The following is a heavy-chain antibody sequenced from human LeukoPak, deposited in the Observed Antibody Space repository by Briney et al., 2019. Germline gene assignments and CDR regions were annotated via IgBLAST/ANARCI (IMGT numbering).Heavy chain of an antibody. CDR2: IRYGGSNK. J-gene: IGHJ6*03. Sequence: GGSLRLSCAASGFTFSSYGMHWVRQAPGKGLEWVAFIRYGGSNKYYADSVKGRFTISRDNSKNTLYLQMNSLRAEDTAVYYCAKRYCSGGSCYSGGNYYYMDVWGKGTTVTISS. CDR1: GFTFSSYG. V-gene: IGHV3-30*02. CDR3: AKRYCSGGSCYSGGNYYYMDV. D-gene: IGHD2-15*01.